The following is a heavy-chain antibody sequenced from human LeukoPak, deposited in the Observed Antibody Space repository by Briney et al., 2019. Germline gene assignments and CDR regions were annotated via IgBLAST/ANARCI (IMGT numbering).Heavy chain of an antibody. CDR1: GYTFTSYY. D-gene: IGHD3-3*01. V-gene: IGHV1-46*01. J-gene: IGHJ6*03. CDR2: INPSGGST. Sequence: GASVKVSCKASGYTFTSYYMHWVRQAPGQGLEWMGIINPSGGSTSYAQKFQGRVTMTRDTSISTAYMELSSLRSEDTAVYYCARSYRFGVVTSYYMDVWGKGTTVTVSS. CDR3: ARSYRFGVVTSYYMDV.